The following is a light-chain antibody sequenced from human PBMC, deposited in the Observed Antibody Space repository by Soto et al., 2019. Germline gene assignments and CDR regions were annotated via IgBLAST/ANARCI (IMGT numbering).Light chain of an antibody. CDR3: QYYNDYCWT. CDR2: KTS. V-gene: IGKV1-5*03. Sequence: DIQLTQSPSTLSASVGDRVTITCRASQSISSWLAWYQQKPGKAPNLLIYKTSNLESGVPSRFSGSGSGTEFTLTIRSLAPDGFATYYCQYYNDYCWTFGQGTKVEIK. CDR1: QSISSW. J-gene: IGKJ1*01.